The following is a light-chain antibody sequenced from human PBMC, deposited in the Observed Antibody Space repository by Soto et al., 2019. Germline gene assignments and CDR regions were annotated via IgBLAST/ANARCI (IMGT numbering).Light chain of an antibody. V-gene: IGKV1-6*01. CDR3: LQDYNYPLT. CDR2: SAS. J-gene: IGKJ1*01. Sequence: AIQMTQSPSSLSASVGDRVTITCRASQAIRNDLGWYQQKPGKAPKLLIYSASSLQSGVPSRFSGSGSGTDFTLTISSLQPEDFAIYFCLQDYNYPLTVGQGTKVDIK. CDR1: QAIRND.